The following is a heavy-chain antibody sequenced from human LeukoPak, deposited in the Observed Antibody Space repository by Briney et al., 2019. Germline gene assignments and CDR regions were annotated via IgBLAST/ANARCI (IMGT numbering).Heavy chain of an antibody. J-gene: IGHJ4*02. Sequence: SETLSLTCTASGGSISSSSYYWGWIRQPPGKGLEWIGSIYYSGSTYYNPSLKSRVTISVDTSKNQFSLKLSSVTAADTAVYYCASGRISQAYWGQGTLVTVSS. CDR1: GGSISSSSYY. CDR3: ASGRISQAY. V-gene: IGHV4-39*01. D-gene: IGHD2-15*01. CDR2: IYYSGST.